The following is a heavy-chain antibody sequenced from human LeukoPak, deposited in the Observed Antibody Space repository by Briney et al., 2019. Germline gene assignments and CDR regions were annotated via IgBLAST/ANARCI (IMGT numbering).Heavy chain of an antibody. V-gene: IGHV3-21*04. CDR1: GFIFSTYS. J-gene: IGHJ4*02. D-gene: IGHD6-13*01. CDR3: ATAPLYSSSWYFRGYFDD. Sequence: GGPLRLSCAASGFIFSTYSMSWVRQAPGKGLEWVSSISSSSSYIHYADSAKGRFTISRDNAQNSLYLQMNSLRAEDTAVYFCATAPLYSSSWYFRGYFDDWGQGTLVTVSS. CDR2: ISSSSSYI.